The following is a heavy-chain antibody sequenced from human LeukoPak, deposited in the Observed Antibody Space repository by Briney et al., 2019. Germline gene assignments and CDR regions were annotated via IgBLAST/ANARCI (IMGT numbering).Heavy chain of an antibody. CDR1: GDSVSSNSAA. V-gene: IGHV6-1*01. CDR2: TYYRSKWFI. CDR3: TRSDCSSGRCPGFDY. J-gene: IGHJ4*02. D-gene: IGHD2-15*01. Sequence: SQTFSLTCGISGDSVSSNSAAWNWIRQSPSRGLEWLGRTYYRSKWFINYAPSVKSRIIINPDTPKNQVSLQLNSVTPEDTAVYYCTRSDCSSGRCPGFDYWGQGTLVTVSS.